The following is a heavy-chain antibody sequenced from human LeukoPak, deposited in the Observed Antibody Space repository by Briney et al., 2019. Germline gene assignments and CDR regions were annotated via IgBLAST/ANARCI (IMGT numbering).Heavy chain of an antibody. D-gene: IGHD4-17*01. CDR2: ISAYNGNT. CDR1: GYTFTSYG. CDR3: ARGDYGDLGYWYFDL. Sequence: GASVKVSCKASGYTFTSYGISWVRQAPGQGLEWMGWISAYNGNTNYAQKLQGRVTMTTDTSTSTAYMELRRLRSDDTAVYYCARGDYGDLGYWYFDLWGRGTLVTVSS. J-gene: IGHJ2*01. V-gene: IGHV1-18*01.